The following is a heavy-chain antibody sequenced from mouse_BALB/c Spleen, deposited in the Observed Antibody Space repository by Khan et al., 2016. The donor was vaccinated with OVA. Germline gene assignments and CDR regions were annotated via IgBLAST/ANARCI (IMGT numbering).Heavy chain of an antibody. Sequence: QIQLVQSGPELKKPGETVKISCKASGYTFTDYVMNWVKQAPGKGLRWMGWINTYTGEPTYADDFKGRFAFSLETSASTAYLQIKNLKNEDTTTYFYSRFHGGYWGQGTTLTVSS. V-gene: IGHV9-3-1*01. CDR1: GYTFTDYV. J-gene: IGHJ2*01. CDR3: SRFHGGY. CDR2: INTYTGEP.